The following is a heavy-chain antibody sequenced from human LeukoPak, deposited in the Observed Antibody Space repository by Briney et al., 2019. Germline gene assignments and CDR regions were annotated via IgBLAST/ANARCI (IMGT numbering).Heavy chain of an antibody. V-gene: IGHV1-69*04. CDR1: GYTFTGYY. Sequence: GASVKVSCKASGYTFTGYYMHWVRQAPGQGLEWMGRIIPILGIANYAQKFQGRVTITADKSTSTAYMELSSLRSEDTAVYYCARDYRTFYGSGNYYFNYWGQGTLVTVSS. D-gene: IGHD3-10*01. CDR2: IIPILGIA. J-gene: IGHJ4*02. CDR3: ARDYRTFYGSGNYYFNY.